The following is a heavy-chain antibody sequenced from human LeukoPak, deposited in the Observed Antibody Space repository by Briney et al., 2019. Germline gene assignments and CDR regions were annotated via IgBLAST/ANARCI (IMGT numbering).Heavy chain of an antibody. D-gene: IGHD3-3*01. J-gene: IGHJ4*02. Sequence: PGGSLRLSCAASGFTFSSYSMNWVRQAPGKGLEWVSSISSSSYIYYADSVKGRFTISRDNAKNSLYLQMKSLRAEDTAVYYCARGLITTVDYWGQGTLVTVSS. V-gene: IGHV3-21*01. CDR2: ISSSSYI. CDR1: GFTFSSYS. CDR3: ARGLITTVDY.